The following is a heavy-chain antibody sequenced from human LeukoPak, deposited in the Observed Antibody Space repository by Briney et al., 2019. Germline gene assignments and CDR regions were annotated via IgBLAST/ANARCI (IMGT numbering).Heavy chain of an antibody. D-gene: IGHD6-13*01. Sequence: GGSLRLSCAASGFTFSSYSMNWVRQAPGKGLEWVSYISSSSSTIYYADSVRGRFTISRDNAKNSLYLQMNSLRAEDTAVYYCAREGIAASGTYYYYYYMDVWGKGTTVTVSS. CDR1: GFTFSSYS. CDR3: AREGIAASGTYYYYYYMDV. V-gene: IGHV3-48*01. CDR2: ISSSSSTI. J-gene: IGHJ6*03.